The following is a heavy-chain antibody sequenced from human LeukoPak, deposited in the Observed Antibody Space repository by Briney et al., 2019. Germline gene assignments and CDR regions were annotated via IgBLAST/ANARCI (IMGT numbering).Heavy chain of an antibody. D-gene: IGHD4-23*01. J-gene: IGHJ4*02. V-gene: IGHV3-30-3*01. CDR2: ISYDGSNK. CDR3: ARFTGGPED. Sequence: PGGSLRLSCAASGFTFSSYAMHWVRQAPGKGLEWVAVISYDGSNKYYADSVKGRFTISRDNSKNTLYLQMNSLRAEDTAVYYCARFTGGPEDWGQGTLVTVSS. CDR1: GFTFSSYA.